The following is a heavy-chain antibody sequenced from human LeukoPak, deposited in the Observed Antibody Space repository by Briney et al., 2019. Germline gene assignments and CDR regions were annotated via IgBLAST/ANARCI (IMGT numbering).Heavy chain of an antibody. CDR1: GYTLTNYA. Sequence: ASVKVSCKASGYTLTNYAIHWVRQAPGQRLEWMGRFNSDTGNTEYSQKFQGRVSISRDTSANTAYMELNRLRPEDTAVFYCVRGGPNKSGWTLDYWGQGTLVTVSS. CDR3: VRGGPNKSGWTLDY. J-gene: IGHJ4*02. V-gene: IGHV1-3*01. CDR2: FNSDTGNT. D-gene: IGHD6-19*01.